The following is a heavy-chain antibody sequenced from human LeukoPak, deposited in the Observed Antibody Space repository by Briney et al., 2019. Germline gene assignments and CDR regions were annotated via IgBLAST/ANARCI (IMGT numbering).Heavy chain of an antibody. J-gene: IGHJ4*02. CDR3: VRDRYSSGFAQFDY. V-gene: IGHV3-11*04. CDR1: GFTFSDYY. CDR2: ISSSGSTI. D-gene: IGHD6-19*01. Sequence: PGGSLRLSCAASGFTFSDYYMSWIPQGPGKGLEWVSYISSSGSTIYYADSVKGRFTISRDNAKNSLYLQMNSLRAEDTAVYYCVRDRYSSGFAQFDYWGQGTLVTVSS.